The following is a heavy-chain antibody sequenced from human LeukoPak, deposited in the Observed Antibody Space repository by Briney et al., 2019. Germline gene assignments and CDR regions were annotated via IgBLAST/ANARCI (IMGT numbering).Heavy chain of an antibody. Sequence: VASVKVSCKASGYTFTNYAISWVRQAPGQGLEWMGWISAYNGNTNYAQNLQGRATMTTDTSTSTAYMELRSLRSDDTAVYYCALILYCTTLTCYYFDYWGQGTLVTVSS. J-gene: IGHJ4*02. CDR2: ISAYNGNT. CDR3: ALILYCTTLTCYYFDY. V-gene: IGHV1-18*01. CDR1: GYTFTNYA. D-gene: IGHD2-8*01.